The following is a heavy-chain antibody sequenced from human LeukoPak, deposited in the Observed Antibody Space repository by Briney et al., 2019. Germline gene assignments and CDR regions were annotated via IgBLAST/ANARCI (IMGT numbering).Heavy chain of an antibody. V-gene: IGHV4-59*01. Sequence: SETLSLTCTVSGGSISSYYWSWIRQPPGKGLEWIGYIYYSGSTNYNPSLKSRVTISVDTSKNQFSLKLSSVTAADTAVYYCARVGIRYGYVDYGGQGTLVTVSS. CDR3: ARVGIRYGYVDY. CDR1: GGSISSYY. D-gene: IGHD5-18*01. J-gene: IGHJ4*02. CDR2: IYYSGST.